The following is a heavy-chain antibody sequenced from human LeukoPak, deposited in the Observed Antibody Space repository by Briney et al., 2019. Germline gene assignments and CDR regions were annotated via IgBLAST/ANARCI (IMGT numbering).Heavy chain of an antibody. CDR3: ARDRVGDYGSYYYYGMDV. CDR2: ISYDGSNK. V-gene: IGHV3-30-3*01. CDR1: GFTFSSYA. D-gene: IGHD4-17*01. J-gene: IGHJ6*02. Sequence: QPGGSLRLSCAASGFTFSSYAMHWVRQAPGKGLEWVAVISYDGSNKYYADSVKGRFTISRDNPKNTLYLQMNSLRAEDTAVYYCARDRVGDYGSYYYYGMDVWGQGTTVTVSS.